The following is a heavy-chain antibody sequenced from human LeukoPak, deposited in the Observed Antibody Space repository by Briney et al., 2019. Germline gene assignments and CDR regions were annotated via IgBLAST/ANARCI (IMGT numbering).Heavy chain of an antibody. D-gene: IGHD3-16*02. V-gene: IGHV4-34*01. CDR1: GGSFSGYY. J-gene: IGHJ5*02. CDR2: INHSGST. CDR3: ARATHYDYIWGSYRFHSWFDP. Sequence: PSETLSLTCAVYGGSFSGYYWSWIRQPPGKGLEWIGEINHSGSTNYNPSLKSRVTISVDTSKNQFSLKLSSVTAADTAVYYCARATHYDYIWGSYRFHSWFDPWGQGTLVTVSS.